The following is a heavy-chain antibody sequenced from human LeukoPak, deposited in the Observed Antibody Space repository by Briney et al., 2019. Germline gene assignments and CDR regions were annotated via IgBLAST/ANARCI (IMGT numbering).Heavy chain of an antibody. J-gene: IGHJ6*03. CDR3: ARDVPDKYYYYMDV. CDR1: GFTFSSYA. CDR2: ISYDGSNK. Sequence: GGSLRLSCAASGFTFSSYAMHWVRQAPGKGLEWVAVISYDGSNKYYADSVKGRFTISRDNSKNTLYLQINSLRAEDTAVYYCARDVPDKYYYYMDVWGKGTTVTVSS. D-gene: IGHD3-9*01. V-gene: IGHV3-30*04.